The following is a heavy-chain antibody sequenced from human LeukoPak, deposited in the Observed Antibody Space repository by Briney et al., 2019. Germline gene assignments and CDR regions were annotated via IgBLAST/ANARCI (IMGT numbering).Heavy chain of an antibody. CDR2: IGTAGDT. CDR1: GFTFSSYD. V-gene: IGHV3-13*04. Sequence: GGSLRLFCAASGFTFSSYDMHLVRQATGKGLEGVSAIGTAGDTYYPGSVKGRFTISRENAKNSVYLQMNSLSARDTAVYYCARGDFRDYYDSSGYGLGYWGQGTLVAVSS. D-gene: IGHD3-22*01. CDR3: ARGDFRDYYDSSGYGLGY. J-gene: IGHJ4*02.